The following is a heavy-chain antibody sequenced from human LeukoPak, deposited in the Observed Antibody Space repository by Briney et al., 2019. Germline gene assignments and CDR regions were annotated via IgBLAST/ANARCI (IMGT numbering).Heavy chain of an antibody. V-gene: IGHV1-69*15. Sequence: ASVKVSCKTSGGTFTSYAITWVRQAPGQGLEWRGKIIPISGTTNYAQKFQGRVTFTADESTSTAYMELSSLRSEDTALYYCARKLRLGGNWFDPWGQGTLVTVSS. CDR1: GGTFTSYA. CDR2: IIPISGTT. J-gene: IGHJ5*02. CDR3: ARKLRLGGNWFDP. D-gene: IGHD1-26*01.